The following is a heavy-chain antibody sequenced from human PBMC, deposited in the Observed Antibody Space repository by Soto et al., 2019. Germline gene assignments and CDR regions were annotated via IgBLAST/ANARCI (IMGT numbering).Heavy chain of an antibody. CDR1: GGSISSYY. D-gene: IGHD2-15*01. V-gene: IGHV4-59*12. CDR2: IYYSGRT. CDR3: AREYSHYEPGHYFGY. Sequence: QVQLQESGPGLVKPSETLSLTCTVSGGSISSYYWNWIRQPPGKGLEWIGYIYYSGRTNYNPSLRSRVTISVDTSKNQFSLKLSSVTPAATAIYSCAREYSHYEPGHYFGYWGQGTLVTVSS. J-gene: IGHJ4*02.